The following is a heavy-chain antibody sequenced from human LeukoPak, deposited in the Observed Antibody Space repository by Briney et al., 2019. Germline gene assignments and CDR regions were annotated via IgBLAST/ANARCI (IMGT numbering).Heavy chain of an antibody. CDR2: IRSDGSYT. Sequence: GGSLRLSFEASGFTFSNYWMHWVRQAPGKGMVWVSRIRSDGSYTSYADSVKGRFTISRDNTKNTLYLQMSSLRAEDTAVYYCAREGTTFDYWGQGTLVTVSS. CDR1: GFTFSNYW. CDR3: AREGTTFDY. V-gene: IGHV3-74*01. D-gene: IGHD1-1*01. J-gene: IGHJ4*02.